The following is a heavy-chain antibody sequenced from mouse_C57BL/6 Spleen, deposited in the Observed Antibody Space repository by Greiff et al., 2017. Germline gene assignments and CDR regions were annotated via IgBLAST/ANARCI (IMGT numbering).Heavy chain of an antibody. D-gene: IGHD2-4*01. CDR2: IYPGSGST. J-gene: IGHJ3*01. Sequence: VQLQQSGAELVKPGASVKMSCKASGYTFTSYWITWVKQRPGQGLEWIGDIYPGSGSTNYNEKFKGKATLTVDTSSRTAYMQLSSLTSEDSAVYYCASGDYDGAWFAYWGQGTLVTVSA. CDR1: GYTFTSYW. V-gene: IGHV1-55*01. CDR3: ASGDYDGAWFAY.